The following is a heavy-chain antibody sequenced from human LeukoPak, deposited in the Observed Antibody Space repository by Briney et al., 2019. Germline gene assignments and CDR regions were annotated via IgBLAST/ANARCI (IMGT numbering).Heavy chain of an antibody. CDR1: GLTFSSYA. J-gene: IGHJ4*02. Sequence: PGGSLRLSCAASGLTFSSYAMSWVRQAPGKGLEWVSAVTGSGGNTYYANSVKGRFTISRDNSKNTLHLQMNSLRAEDTAVYYCAKDREVIVPAAGDYWGQGTLVTVSS. V-gene: IGHV3-23*01. CDR3: AKDREVIVPAAGDY. CDR2: VTGSGGNT. D-gene: IGHD2-2*01.